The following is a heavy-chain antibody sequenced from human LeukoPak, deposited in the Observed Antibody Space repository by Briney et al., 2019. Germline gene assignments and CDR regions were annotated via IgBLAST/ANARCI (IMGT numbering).Heavy chain of an antibody. CDR1: GGSMSPYH. CDR3: ARVAAAGPLWGLYYYYGMDV. Sequence: SETLSLTCTVSGGSMSPYHWGWIRQPPGKGLEWTGYIYYSGSTNYNPSLNSRVTISVDTSKNQFSLKLSSVTAADTAVYYCARVAAAGPLWGLYYYYGMDVWGQGTTVTVSS. V-gene: IGHV4-59*01. CDR2: IYYSGST. D-gene: IGHD6-13*01. J-gene: IGHJ6*02.